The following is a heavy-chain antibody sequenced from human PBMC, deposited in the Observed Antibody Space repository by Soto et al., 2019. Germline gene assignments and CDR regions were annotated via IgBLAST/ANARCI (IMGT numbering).Heavy chain of an antibody. J-gene: IGHJ4*02. CDR3: AKDRNYPRDQFHY. CDR2: ISANGQGI. V-gene: IGHV3-23*01. D-gene: IGHD1-7*01. CDR1: GFTFRTDA. Sequence: GGSLRLSCAASGFTFRTDALSWVRQAPGKGLELVSAISANGQGIYYADSVRCRFTISRDNSKNTIFLHMDSLRAEDTAVYYCAKDRNYPRDQFHYWGQGTLVTVSS.